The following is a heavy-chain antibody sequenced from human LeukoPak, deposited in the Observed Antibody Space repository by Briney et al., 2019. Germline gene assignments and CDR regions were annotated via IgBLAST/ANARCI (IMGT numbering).Heavy chain of an antibody. CDR1: GFTVSSSY. J-gene: IGHJ4*02. V-gene: IGHV3-53*01. CDR3: ARDSLSPPQGDS. CDR2: IYSDGST. Sequence: GGSLRLSCAASGFTVSSSYMSWVRQAPGKGLEWVSVIYSDGSTYYPDSVKGRFTISRDNSKNTLFLQMSSLRAEDTAVYYCARDSLSPPQGDSWGQGTLVTVSS. D-gene: IGHD2/OR15-2a*01.